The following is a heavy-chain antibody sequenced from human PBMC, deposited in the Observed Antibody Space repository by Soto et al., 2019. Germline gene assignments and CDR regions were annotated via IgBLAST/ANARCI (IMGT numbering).Heavy chain of an antibody. CDR3: ARVVRFCSSPSCRGRNRFDP. CDR1: GGSISSGDYY. CDR2: MFYTGTT. J-gene: IGHJ5*02. D-gene: IGHD2-2*01. Sequence: ASETLSLTCSVSGGSISSGDYYWSWIRQPPGKGLEWIGYMFYTGTTYYNPSLKSRITISMDTSKNQFSLRLTSVTAADTAEYQCARVVRFCSSPSCRGRNRFDPWGQGTRVTVSS. V-gene: IGHV4-30-4*01.